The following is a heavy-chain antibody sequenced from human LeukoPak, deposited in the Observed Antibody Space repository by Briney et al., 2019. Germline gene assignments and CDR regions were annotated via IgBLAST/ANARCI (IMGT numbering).Heavy chain of an antibody. CDR1: GFTFSTYT. D-gene: IGHD5-12*01. CDR3: ARDRGADY. J-gene: IGHJ4*02. Sequence: GGSLRLSCAASGFTFSTYTMNWVRQAPGKGLEWVSSISASTSYINYADSVKGRFTIPRENPENSLPLQMTRLRPEDRAVYYCARDRGADYWGQGTLVTVSS. V-gene: IGHV3-21*01. CDR2: ISASTSYI.